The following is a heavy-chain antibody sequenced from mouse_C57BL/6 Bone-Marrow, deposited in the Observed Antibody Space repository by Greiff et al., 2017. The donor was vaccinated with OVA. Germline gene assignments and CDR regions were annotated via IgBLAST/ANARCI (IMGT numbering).Heavy chain of an antibody. CDR2: INPNNGGT. J-gene: IGHJ3*01. Sequence: EVQLQQSGPELVKPGASVKISCKASGYTFTDYYMNWVKQSHGKSLEWIGDINPNNGGTSYNQKFKGKATLTVDKSSSTAYMELRSLTSEDSAVYYCARLHYDYDGWFAYWGQGTLVTVSA. D-gene: IGHD2-4*01. CDR1: GYTFTDYY. V-gene: IGHV1-26*01. CDR3: ARLHYDYDGWFAY.